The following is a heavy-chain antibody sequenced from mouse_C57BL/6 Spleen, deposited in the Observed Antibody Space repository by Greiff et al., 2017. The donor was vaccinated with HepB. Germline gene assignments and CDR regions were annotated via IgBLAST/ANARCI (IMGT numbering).Heavy chain of an antibody. CDR3: ARDYGSSGAY. CDR1: GYAFSSSW. CDR2: IYPGDGDT. V-gene: IGHV1-82*01. D-gene: IGHD1-1*01. Sequence: QVQLQQSGPELVKPGASVKISCKASGYAFSSSWMNWVKQRPGKGLEWIGRIYPGDGDTNYNGKFKGKATLTADKSSSTAYMQLSSLTSEDSAVYFCARDYGSSGAYWGQGTLVTVSA. J-gene: IGHJ3*01.